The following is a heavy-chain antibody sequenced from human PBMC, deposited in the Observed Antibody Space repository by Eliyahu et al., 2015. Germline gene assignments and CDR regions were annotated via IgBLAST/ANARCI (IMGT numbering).Heavy chain of an antibody. Sequence: QLQLQESGPGLVKPSETLSLTCTVPGGSISRSSYYWGWIRQPPGKGLEWIGSIYYSGSTYYNPSLKSRVTISIDTSKNQFSLKLSSVTAADTAVYYCATQRGGNGYNHLGLDAFDIWGQGTMVTVSS. D-gene: IGHD5-24*01. CDR3: ATQRGGNGYNHLGLDAFDI. V-gene: IGHV4-39*01. CDR2: IYYSGST. CDR1: GGSISRSSYY. J-gene: IGHJ3*02.